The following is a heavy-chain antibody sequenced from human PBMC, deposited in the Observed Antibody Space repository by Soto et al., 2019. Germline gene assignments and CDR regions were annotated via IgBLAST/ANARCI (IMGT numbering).Heavy chain of an antibody. V-gene: IGHV3-33*01. CDR2: IWANGSQR. CDR3: ARDLGAAPFDL. CDR1: GFSVSRVA. Sequence: QVQVVESGGGVVQPGTSLRLSCAAAGFSVSRVAIHWVRQAPGKGLEWVAVIWANGSQRCYADSVTGRFTISGDNSKNTVFLEMNSLRAEDTAVYYCARDLGAAPFDLWGRGTLVIVSS. J-gene: IGHJ2*01. D-gene: IGHD6-6*01.